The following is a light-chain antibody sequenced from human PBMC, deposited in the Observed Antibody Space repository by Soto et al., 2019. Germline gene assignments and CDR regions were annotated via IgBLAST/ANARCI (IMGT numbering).Light chain of an antibody. V-gene: IGKV3-15*01. CDR1: QNVNSN. Sequence: EIVMTQSPATLSVSPGERATLSCRASQNVNSNLAWYQQKPGQAPRLLIYGASTRATGIPARFSGSGSGTEFTLTISSLQSEDFAVYYCQQYGSSPTTFGQGTKVEIK. J-gene: IGKJ1*01. CDR3: QQYGSSPTT. CDR2: GAS.